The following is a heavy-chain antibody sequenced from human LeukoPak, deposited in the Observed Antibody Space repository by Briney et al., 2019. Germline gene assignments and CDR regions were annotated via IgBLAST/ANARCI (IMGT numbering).Heavy chain of an antibody. D-gene: IGHD2-2*01. V-gene: IGHV3-23*01. CDR1: GFTFSTRA. J-gene: IGHJ4*02. Sequence: PGGSLRLSCAASGFTFSTRAMSWVRQAPARGLEWVSSITGGGDTFYADSVKGRCTLSRDDSRNTVYLQLNNLSVYDTAVYYCAKANWVSNADAVWWGQGTLVTVSS. CDR2: ITGGGDT. CDR3: AKANWVSNADAVW.